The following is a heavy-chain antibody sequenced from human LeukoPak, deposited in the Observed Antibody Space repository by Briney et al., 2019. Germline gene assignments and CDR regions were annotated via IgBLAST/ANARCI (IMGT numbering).Heavy chain of an antibody. CDR3: ARDVFGSEYPFDF. CDR2: ISSSSSYI. CDR1: GFTFSSYS. D-gene: IGHD2-2*01. V-gene: IGHV3-21*01. J-gene: IGHJ4*02. Sequence: GGSLRLSCAASGFTFSSYSMNWVRQAPGKGLEWVSSISSSSSYIYYADSLKGRFTISRDNARNSLYLHMNSLRAEDTAVYYCARDVFGSEYPFDFWGQGTLVTVSS.